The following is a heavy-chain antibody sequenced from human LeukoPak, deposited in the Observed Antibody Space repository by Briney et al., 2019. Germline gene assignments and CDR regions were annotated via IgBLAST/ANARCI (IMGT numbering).Heavy chain of an antibody. CDR2: IHPNSGGT. D-gene: IGHD2-2*01. J-gene: IGHJ4*02. Sequence: ASVKVSCMASGYTFSDFYVHWVRQAPGQGLEWMGWIHPNSGGTNYAQSLQGRVTMTRDRSISTAYMELSRLTSDDTAVYYCARDPLSNSWYYFDYWGQGTLVTVSS. V-gene: IGHV1-2*02. CDR1: GYTFSDFY. CDR3: ARDPLSNSWYYFDY.